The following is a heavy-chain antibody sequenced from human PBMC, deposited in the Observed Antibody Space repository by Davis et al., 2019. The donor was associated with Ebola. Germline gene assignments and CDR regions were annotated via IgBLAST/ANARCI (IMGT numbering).Heavy chain of an antibody. Sequence: ASVKVSCKASGYTFTSYGISWVRQAPGQGLEWMGWISAYNGNTNYAQKFQGRVTMTRDTSTSTVYMELSSLRSEDTAVYYCARERRDGYNYYAFDIWGQGTMVTVSS. V-gene: IGHV1-18*01. CDR2: ISAYNGNT. J-gene: IGHJ3*02. CDR3: ARERRDGYNYYAFDI. CDR1: GYTFTSYG. D-gene: IGHD5-24*01.